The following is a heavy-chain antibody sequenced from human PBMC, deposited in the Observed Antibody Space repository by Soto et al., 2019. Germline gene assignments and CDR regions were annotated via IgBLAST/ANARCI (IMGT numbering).Heavy chain of an antibody. CDR1: GYSFTSYW. V-gene: IGHV5-10-1*01. D-gene: IGHD3-3*01. CDR3: ARHRPLYYDFWSGYYYYYGMDV. CDR2: IDPSDSYT. J-gene: IGHJ6*02. Sequence: PGESLKISCTGSGYSFTSYWISWVRQMPGKGLEWMGRIDPSDSYTNYSPSFQGHVTISADKSISTAYLQWSSLKASDTAMYYCARHRPLYYDFWSGYYYYYGMDVWGQGTTVTVSS.